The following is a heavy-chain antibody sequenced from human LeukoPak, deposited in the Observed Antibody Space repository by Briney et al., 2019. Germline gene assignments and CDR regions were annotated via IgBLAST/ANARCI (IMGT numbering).Heavy chain of an antibody. J-gene: IGHJ1*01. CDR3: ARHGGSYFLY. V-gene: IGHV4-59*08. CDR1: GGSISSYY. CDR2: IYHGGST. D-gene: IGHD1-26*01. Sequence: SETLSLTCTVSGGSISSYYRSWIRQPPGKGLEWIGYIYHGGSTKYNPSLESRVTMSVDTSKNQFSLKVSSVTAADTAVYYCARHGGSYFLYWGRGTLVTVSS.